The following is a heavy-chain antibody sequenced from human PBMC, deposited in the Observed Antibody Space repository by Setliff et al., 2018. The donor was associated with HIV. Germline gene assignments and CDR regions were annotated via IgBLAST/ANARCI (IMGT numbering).Heavy chain of an antibody. CDR3: ARVQMAYAAFDV. CDR1: GGSISTYY. V-gene: IGHV4-59*01. CDR2: IYFTGSS. Sequence: SETLSLTCTVSGGSISTYYWSWIRQPPGKGLEWIGSIYFTGSSDNNPSLKSRVTLSVDTSKHQFSLKLSSVTAADTAAYYCARVQMAYAAFDVWGQGTMVTVSS. D-gene: IGHD4-17*01. J-gene: IGHJ3*01.